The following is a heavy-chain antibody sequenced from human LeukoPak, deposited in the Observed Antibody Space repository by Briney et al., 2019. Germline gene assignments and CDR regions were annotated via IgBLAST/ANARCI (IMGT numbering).Heavy chain of an antibody. D-gene: IGHD3-22*01. CDR1: GFPFSTLG. CDR3: ARASSGYRPDYFDY. Sequence: GGSLRLSCSASGFPFSTLGMHWVRQAPGKGLEHVSTIGSDGDGTYYADSVKGRFTISRDNSKNTLYLQMNSLRAEDTAVYYCARASSGYRPDYFDYWGQGTLVTVSS. V-gene: IGHV3-64*04. J-gene: IGHJ4*02. CDR2: IGSDGDGT.